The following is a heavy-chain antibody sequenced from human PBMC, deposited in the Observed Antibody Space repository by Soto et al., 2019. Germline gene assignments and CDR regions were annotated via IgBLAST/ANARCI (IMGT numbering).Heavy chain of an antibody. Sequence: QVQLVQSGAEVKKPGASVKVSCKTSGYTFTGFDISWVRQAPGQGLEWMGWISAYNGNTNYAQQRQGRVTMPTDTSTSTAYMELRSLRSDDTAVYYCARAVSHFYSCYYMDVWGKGTTVTVSS. CDR1: GYTFTGFD. V-gene: IGHV1-18*01. J-gene: IGHJ6*03. D-gene: IGHD3-3*02. CDR3: ARAVSHFYSCYYMDV. CDR2: ISAYNGNT.